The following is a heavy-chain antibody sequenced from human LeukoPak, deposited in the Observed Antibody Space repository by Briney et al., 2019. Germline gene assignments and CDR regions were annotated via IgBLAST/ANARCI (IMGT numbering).Heavy chain of an antibody. CDR3: ARRLVRRSYYYYYMDV. J-gene: IGHJ6*03. D-gene: IGHD3-10*01. Sequence: ASVKVSCKASGYTFTSYGISWVRQATGQGLEWMGWMNPNSGNTGYAQKFQGRVTMTRNTSISTAYMELSSLRSEDTAVYYCARRLVRRSYYYYYMDVWGKGTTVTISS. V-gene: IGHV1-8*02. CDR2: MNPNSGNT. CDR1: GYTFTSYG.